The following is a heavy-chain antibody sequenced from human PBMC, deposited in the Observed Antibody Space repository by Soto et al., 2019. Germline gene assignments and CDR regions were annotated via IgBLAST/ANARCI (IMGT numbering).Heavy chain of an antibody. CDR1: GGTFSSYA. D-gene: IGHD3-10*01. CDR2: IIPIFGTA. Sequence: SVKVSCKASGGTFSSYAISWVRQAPGQGLEWMGGIIPIFGTANYAQRFQGRVTITADESTSTAYMELRSLRSDDTAVYYCARDRYYYGSGSYGIDYWGQGTLVTVSS. CDR3: ARDRYYYGSGSYGIDY. V-gene: IGHV1-69*13. J-gene: IGHJ4*02.